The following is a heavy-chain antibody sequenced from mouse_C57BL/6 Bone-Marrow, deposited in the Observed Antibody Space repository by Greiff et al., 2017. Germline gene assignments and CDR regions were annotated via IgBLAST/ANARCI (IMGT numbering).Heavy chain of an antibody. CDR2: INPSSGYT. Sequence: VQLQQSGAELARPGASVKMSCKASGYTFTSYTMHWVKQRPGQGLEWIGYINPSSGYTKYNQKFKDKATLTADKSSSKAYLQLSSLTSEDSAVYYCAILGSNDGGYYFDYWGQGTTLTVSS. CDR3: AILGSNDGGYYFDY. D-gene: IGHD2-12*01. J-gene: IGHJ2*01. V-gene: IGHV1-4*01. CDR1: GYTFTSYT.